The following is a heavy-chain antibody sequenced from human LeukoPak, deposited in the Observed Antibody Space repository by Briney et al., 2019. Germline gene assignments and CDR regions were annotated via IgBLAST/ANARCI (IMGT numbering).Heavy chain of an antibody. CDR2: IYSGGST. CDR3: ARRAGDYSHPYDY. J-gene: IGHJ4*02. Sequence: GGSLRHSCTVSGFTVSTNSMSWVRQTPGKGLEWVSFIYSGGSTHYSDSVKGRFTISRDNSKNTLYLQMNSLRAEDTAVYYCARRAGDYSHPYDYWGQGTLVTVSS. D-gene: IGHD3-22*01. CDR1: GFTVSTNS. V-gene: IGHV3-53*01.